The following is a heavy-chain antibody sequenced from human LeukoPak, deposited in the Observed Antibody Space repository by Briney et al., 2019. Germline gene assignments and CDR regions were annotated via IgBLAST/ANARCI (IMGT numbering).Heavy chain of an antibody. D-gene: IGHD3-22*01. Sequence: PGGSLRLSCAASGFTFSNAWMSWVRQAPGKGLEWVSAISGSGGSTYYADSVKGRFTISRDNSKNTLYLQMNSLRAEDTAVYYCAKGSLTYYYDSSGYYYFDYWGQGTLVTVSS. V-gene: IGHV3-23*01. CDR1: GFTFSNAW. CDR2: ISGSGGST. CDR3: AKGSLTYYYDSSGYYYFDY. J-gene: IGHJ4*02.